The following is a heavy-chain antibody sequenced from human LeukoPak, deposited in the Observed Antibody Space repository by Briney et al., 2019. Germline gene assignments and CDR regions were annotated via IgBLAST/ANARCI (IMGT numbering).Heavy chain of an antibody. CDR3: ARSGSSYTSSWSSWFDP. Sequence: PGASVKVSCKASGYTFTSYGISWVRQAPGQGLEWMGWISAYNGNTNYAQKLQGRVTMTTDTSTSTAYMELRSLRSDDTAVYYCARSGSSYTSSWSSWFDPWGQGTLVTVSS. CDR1: GYTFTSYG. D-gene: IGHD6-13*01. CDR2: ISAYNGNT. J-gene: IGHJ5*02. V-gene: IGHV1-18*01.